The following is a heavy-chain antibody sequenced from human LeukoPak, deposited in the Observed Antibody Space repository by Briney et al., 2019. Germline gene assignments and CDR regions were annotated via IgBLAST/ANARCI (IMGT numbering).Heavy chain of an antibody. J-gene: IGHJ4*02. CDR2: ISYDGSNK. D-gene: IGHD6-13*01. Sequence: GRSLRLSCAASGFTFSSYAMHWVRQAPGKGLEWVAVISYDGSNKYYADSVKGRFTISRDNSKNTLYLQMNSLRAEDTAVYYCARGGAVAAPSSGLFDYWGQGTLVTVSS. CDR1: GFTFSSYA. V-gene: IGHV3-30-3*01. CDR3: ARGGAVAAPSSGLFDY.